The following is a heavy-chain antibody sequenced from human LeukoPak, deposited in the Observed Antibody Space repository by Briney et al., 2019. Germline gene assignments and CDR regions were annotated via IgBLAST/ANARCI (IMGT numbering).Heavy chain of an antibody. Sequence: SETLSLTCTVSGGSISSSSYYWGWIRQPPGKGLEWIGSTHHSVSTYYNPSLKSRVTISVDTSKNQFSLKLSSVTAADTAVYYCAREDRPTYYYDSSGYYHFDYWGQGTLVTVSS. CDR1: GGSISSSSYY. CDR2: THHSVST. CDR3: AREDRPTYYYDSSGYYHFDY. D-gene: IGHD3-22*01. V-gene: IGHV4-39*02. J-gene: IGHJ4*02.